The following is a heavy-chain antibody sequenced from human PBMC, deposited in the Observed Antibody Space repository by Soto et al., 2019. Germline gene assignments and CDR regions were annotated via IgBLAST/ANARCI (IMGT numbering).Heavy chain of an antibody. CDR2: ISSSGNYI. CDR1: GFTFSSYG. D-gene: IGHD3-10*01. CDR3: ANGYGSPI. V-gene: IGHV3-21*02. J-gene: IGHJ4*02. Sequence: EVQLVESGGGLVKPGGSLRISWAASGFTFSSYGMNWVRQAPGKGLEWVSSISSSGNYIYYADSVKGRFTISRDNAKNSLYLQMNSRRAEDTAVYYCANGYGSPIWGQGTLVTVSS.